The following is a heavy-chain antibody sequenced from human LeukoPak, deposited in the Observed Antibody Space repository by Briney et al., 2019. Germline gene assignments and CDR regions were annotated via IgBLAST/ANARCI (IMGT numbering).Heavy chain of an antibody. Sequence: GGSLRLCCIASGFTLSNYDMTWVRQTPGKGLESVSSIGSGGYTFYAGSVKGRFSISRDISQNTVYLQMNSLRAEDTAMYFCAKKLPGASYYFDFWGQGTLVTVSS. CDR3: AKKLPGASYYFDF. CDR2: IGSGGYT. J-gene: IGHJ4*02. CDR1: GFTLSNYD. D-gene: IGHD7-27*01. V-gene: IGHV3-23*01.